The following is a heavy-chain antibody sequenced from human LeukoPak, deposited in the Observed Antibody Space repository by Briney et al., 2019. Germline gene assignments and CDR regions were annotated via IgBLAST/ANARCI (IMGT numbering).Heavy chain of an antibody. V-gene: IGHV1-46*01. Sequence: ASGKVSCKASGYTFTSYYMHWVGQAPGQGLEWMGIINPSGGSTSYAQKFQGRVTMTRYMSTSTVYMELSSLRSEDTAVYYCARDSTVRIWGLAKYWGQGTLVTVSS. J-gene: IGHJ4*02. CDR1: GYTFTSYY. CDR3: ARDSTVRIWGLAKY. D-gene: IGHD2-2*01. CDR2: INPSGGST.